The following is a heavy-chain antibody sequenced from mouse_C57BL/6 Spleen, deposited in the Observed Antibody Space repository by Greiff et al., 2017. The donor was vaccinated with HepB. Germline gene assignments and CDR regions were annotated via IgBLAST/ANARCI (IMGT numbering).Heavy chain of an antibody. CDR2: INPSNGGT. D-gene: IGHD2-3*01. CDR1: GYTFTSYW. Sequence: QVQLQQPGTELVKPGASVKLSCKASGYTFTSYWLHWVKQRPGQGLEWIGNINPSNGGTNYNEKFKSKATLTVDKSSSTAYMQLSSLTSEDSAVYYCARDDGYYDYAMDYWGQGTSVTVSS. CDR3: ARDDGYYDYAMDY. J-gene: IGHJ4*01. V-gene: IGHV1-53*01.